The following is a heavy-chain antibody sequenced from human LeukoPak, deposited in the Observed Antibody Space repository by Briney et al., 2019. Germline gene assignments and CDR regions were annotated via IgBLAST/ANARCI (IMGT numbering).Heavy chain of an antibody. D-gene: IGHD3-22*01. Sequence: GASVKVSCTASGGSFTFTSHAITWVRQAPGQGLEWMAGIIPIYGSPSYAQRFQGRVTITSDESARTVYMELSSLRSEDTAVYYCAGFFYDNSHDAFDLWGQGTMVTVSS. CDR3: AGFFYDNSHDAFDL. J-gene: IGHJ3*01. CDR2: IIPIYGSP. CDR1: GGSFTFTSHA. V-gene: IGHV1-69*13.